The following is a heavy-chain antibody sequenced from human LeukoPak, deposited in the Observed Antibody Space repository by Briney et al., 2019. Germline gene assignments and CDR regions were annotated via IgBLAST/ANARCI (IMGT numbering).Heavy chain of an antibody. J-gene: IGHJ4*02. CDR2: ISGSGGST. Sequence: GGSLRLSCAASGFTFSSYGMHWVRQAPGKGLEWVSAISGSGGSTYYADSVKGRFTISRDNSKNTLYLQMNSLRAEDTAVYYCAKYDSSGYYPDYWGQGTLVTVSS. D-gene: IGHD3-22*01. V-gene: IGHV3-23*01. CDR1: GFTFSSYG. CDR3: AKYDSSGYYPDY.